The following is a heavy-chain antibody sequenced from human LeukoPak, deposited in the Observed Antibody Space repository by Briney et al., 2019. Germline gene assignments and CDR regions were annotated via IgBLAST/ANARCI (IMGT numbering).Heavy chain of an antibody. J-gene: IGHJ3*02. CDR1: GGSISSYY. Sequence: SETLSLTCTVSGGSISSYYWSWIRQPPGKGLEWMGYIYYSGSTNYNPSLKSRVTISVDTSKNQFSLKLSSVTAADTAVYYCARAMKQFRDDALDIWGQGTMVTVSS. CDR2: IYYSGST. D-gene: IGHD3-10*01. CDR3: ARAMKQFRDDALDI. V-gene: IGHV4-59*01.